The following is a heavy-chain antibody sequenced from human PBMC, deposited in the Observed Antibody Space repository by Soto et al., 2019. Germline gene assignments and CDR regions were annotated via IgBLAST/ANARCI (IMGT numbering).Heavy chain of an antibody. D-gene: IGHD1-26*01. CDR3: ANLAKNYYHYMDV. CDR1: GVSFCDYY. Sequence: GGSLRLCCAASGVSFCDYYMSWIRQAPGKGLEWVSLISTSGSSTDYADSVKGRFTISRDNAKNSLSLQMNSLRAEDTAVYYCANLAKNYYHYMDVWGKGTTVTVSS. V-gene: IGHV3-11*01. CDR2: ISTSGSST. J-gene: IGHJ6*03.